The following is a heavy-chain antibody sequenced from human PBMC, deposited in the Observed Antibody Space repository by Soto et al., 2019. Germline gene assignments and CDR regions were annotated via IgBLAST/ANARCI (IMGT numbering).Heavy chain of an antibody. J-gene: IGHJ4*02. CDR3: AKEVMVVAATGIFDY. V-gene: IGHV3-30*18. CDR2: ISYDGSNK. CDR1: GFTFSSYS. D-gene: IGHD2-15*01. Sequence: QVQLVESGGGVVQPGRSLRLSCAASGFTFSSYSMHWVRQAPGKGLEWVAVISYDGSNKYYADSVKGRFTISRDNSKNTLYLQMNSLRAEDTAVYYCAKEVMVVAATGIFDYWGQGTLVTVSS.